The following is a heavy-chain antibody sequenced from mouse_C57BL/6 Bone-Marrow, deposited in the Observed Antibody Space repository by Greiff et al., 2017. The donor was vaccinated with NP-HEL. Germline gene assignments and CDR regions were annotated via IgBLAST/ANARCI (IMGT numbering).Heavy chain of an antibody. V-gene: IGHV2-9-1*01. CDR2: IWTGGGT. D-gene: IGHD2-4*01. CDR3: ARKRTSLYYDYDSYWYYDV. CDR1: GFSLTSYA. Sequence: QVQLKESGPGLVAPSQSLSITCTVSGFSLTSYAISWVRQPPGKGLEWLGVIWTGGGTNYNSALKSRLSISKDNSKSQVSLKMNSLQTDDTARYYCARKRTSLYYDYDSYWYYDVWGTGTTVTVSS. J-gene: IGHJ1*03.